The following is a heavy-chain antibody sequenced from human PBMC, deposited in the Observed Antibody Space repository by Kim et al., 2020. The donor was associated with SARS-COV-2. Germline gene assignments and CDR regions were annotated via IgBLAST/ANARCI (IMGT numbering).Heavy chain of an antibody. CDR1: GGSISSSSYY. CDR2: IYYSGST. D-gene: IGHD3-3*01. J-gene: IGHJ4*02. CDR3: ARWGYDFWSGYPH. V-gene: IGHV4-39*01. Sequence: SETLSLTCTVSGGSISSSSYYWGWIRQPPGKGLEWIGSIYYSGSTYYNPSLKSRATISVDTSKNQFSLKLSSVTAADTAVYYCARWGYDFWSGYPHWGQGTLVTVSS.